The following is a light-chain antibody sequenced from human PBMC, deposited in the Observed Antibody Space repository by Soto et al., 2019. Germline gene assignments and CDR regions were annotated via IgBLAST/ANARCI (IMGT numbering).Light chain of an antibody. CDR3: CSSAGCYISPWV. CDR2: DVD. V-gene: IGLV2-11*01. J-gene: IGLJ1*01. Sequence: QSVLTQPRSGSRSPGPSVSISLPGNNGDVCSYIHVSWYQQHPGRAPKLMIYDVDERPSGVPDRFSGSKSGNTASLTISGLQAEDEADYYCCSSAGCYISPWVFGPGSMVTV. CDR1: NGDVCSYIH.